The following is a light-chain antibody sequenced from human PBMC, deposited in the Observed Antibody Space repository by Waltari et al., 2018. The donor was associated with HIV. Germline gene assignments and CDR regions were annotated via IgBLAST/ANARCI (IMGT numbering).Light chain of an antibody. J-gene: IGLJ3*02. Sequence: QSALTQPASVSGSPGQSITISCTGTSSDVGGYRYVSWYQQHPGKAPKPMIFDVSNRPSGVSNRFSGSKSGNTASLTISGLQAEDEAHYFCSSYTSTTTLVVFGGGTKLTVL. CDR1: SSDVGGYRY. CDR3: SSYTSTTTLVV. V-gene: IGLV2-14*03. CDR2: DVS.